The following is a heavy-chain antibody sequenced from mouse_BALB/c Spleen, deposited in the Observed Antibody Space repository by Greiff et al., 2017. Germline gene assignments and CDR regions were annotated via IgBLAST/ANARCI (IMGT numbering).Heavy chain of an antibody. Sequence: QVQLQQSGPSLVQPSQSLSITCTVSGFSLTSYGVHWVRQSPGKGLEWLGVIWRGGSTDYNAAFMSRLSITKDNSKSQVFFKMNSLQADDTAIYYCAKGDDGYPNWYFDVWGAGTTVTVSS. CDR2: IWRGGST. CDR3: AKGDDGYPNWYFDV. J-gene: IGHJ1*01. D-gene: IGHD2-3*01. CDR1: GFSLTSYG. V-gene: IGHV2-5-1*01.